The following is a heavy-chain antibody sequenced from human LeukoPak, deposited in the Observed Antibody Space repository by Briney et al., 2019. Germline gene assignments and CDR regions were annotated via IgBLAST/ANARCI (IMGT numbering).Heavy chain of an antibody. CDR2: IEHYGNDK. Sequence: GGSLRLSCAASGFTFSTYWMTWVRQAPGKGLEWVANIEHYGNDKYYLDSLKGRFTISRDNTRNPLYLQMDSLRAEDTAVYYCAKVGVAKKPYYFDYWGQGTLVTVSS. J-gene: IGHJ4*02. D-gene: IGHD3-3*01. V-gene: IGHV3-7*05. CDR3: AKVGVAKKPYYFDY. CDR1: GFTFSTYW.